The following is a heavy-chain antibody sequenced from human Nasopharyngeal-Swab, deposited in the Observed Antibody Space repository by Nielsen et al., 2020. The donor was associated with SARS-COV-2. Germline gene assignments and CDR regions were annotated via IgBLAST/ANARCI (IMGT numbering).Heavy chain of an antibody. CDR2: IYYSGST. J-gene: IGHJ3*02. CDR3: ARESPAGDAFDI. D-gene: IGHD1-14*01. Sequence: GQAPGKGLEWIGYIYYSGSTNYNPSLKSRVTISVDTSKNQFSLKLSSGTAADTAVYYCARESPAGDAFDIWGQGTMVTVSS. V-gene: IGHV4-59*01.